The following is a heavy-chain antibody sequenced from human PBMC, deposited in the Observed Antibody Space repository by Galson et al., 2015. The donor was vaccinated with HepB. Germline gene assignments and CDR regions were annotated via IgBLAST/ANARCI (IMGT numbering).Heavy chain of an antibody. J-gene: IGHJ4*02. CDR2: IYHSGST. V-gene: IGHV4-4*02. Sequence: TCAVSGGSISSSNWWSWVRQPPGKGLEWIGEIYHSGSTNYNPSLKSRVTISVDKSKNQFSLKLSSVTAADTAVYYCARGSYYDFWSAPRFDYWGQGTLVTVSS. D-gene: IGHD3-3*01. CDR3: ARGSYYDFWSAPRFDY. CDR1: GGSISSSNW.